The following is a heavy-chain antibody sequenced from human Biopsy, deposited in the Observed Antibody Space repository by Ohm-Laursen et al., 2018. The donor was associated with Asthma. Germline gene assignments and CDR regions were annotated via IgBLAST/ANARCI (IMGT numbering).Heavy chain of an antibody. CDR1: GGSFSNFA. J-gene: IGHJ4*02. Sequence: SSVKVSCKASGGSFSNFAFSWVRQAPGHGLEWMGTILTKFDITSYAEKFQGRVTITADKSTSTTYMELSRLRSEDTAVYYCARSYDTDSYPVLVLDYWGQGTLVTV. V-gene: IGHV1-69*04. D-gene: IGHD3-22*01. CDR2: ILTKFDIT. CDR3: ARSYDTDSYPVLVLDY.